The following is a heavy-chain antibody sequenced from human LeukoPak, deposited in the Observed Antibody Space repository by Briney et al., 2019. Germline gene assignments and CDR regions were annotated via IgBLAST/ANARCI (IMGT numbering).Heavy chain of an antibody. D-gene: IGHD3-9*01. CDR3: ARSQSNYDILTGYYYNYGMDV. CDR1: GGSISSDY. CDR2: IYYRGST. Sequence: PSETLCLTCTVSGGSISSDYWSWIRQPPGKGLEWIGHIYYRGSTNYNPSLKSRVTISVDTSKNELSLKLSSVTAADTAVYYCARSQSNYDILTGYYYNYGMDVWGQGTTVTVSS. V-gene: IGHV4-59*01. J-gene: IGHJ6*02.